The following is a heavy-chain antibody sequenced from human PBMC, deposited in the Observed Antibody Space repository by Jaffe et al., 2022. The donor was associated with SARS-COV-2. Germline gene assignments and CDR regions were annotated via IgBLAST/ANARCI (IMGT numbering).Heavy chain of an antibody. CDR3: AKHRVNRELMGAGDY. V-gene: IGHV3-23*04. Sequence: EVQLVESGGGLVQPGGSLRLSCAASGLTFSSYAMSWVRQAPGKGLEWVSAISGSGSSTYYADSVEGRFTISRDNSKNTLSLQMNSLRAEDTALYYCAKHRVNRELMGAGDYWGQGTLVTVSS. CDR2: ISGSGSST. J-gene: IGHJ4*02. CDR1: GLTFSSYA. D-gene: IGHD3-10*01.